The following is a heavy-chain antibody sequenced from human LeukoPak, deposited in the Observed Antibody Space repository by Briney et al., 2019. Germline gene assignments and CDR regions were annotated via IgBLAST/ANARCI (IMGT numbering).Heavy chain of an antibody. CDR1: GFTLSSYA. J-gene: IGHJ4*02. D-gene: IGHD3-10*01. CDR2: ISGSGGST. Sequence: PGGSLRLSCAASGFTLSSYAMSWVRQAPGKGLEWVSAISGSGGSTYYADSVKGRFTISRDNSKNTLYLQMNSLRAEDTAVYYCAKDLGGVRGVMYFDYWGQGTLVTVSS. V-gene: IGHV3-23*01. CDR3: AKDLGGVRGVMYFDY.